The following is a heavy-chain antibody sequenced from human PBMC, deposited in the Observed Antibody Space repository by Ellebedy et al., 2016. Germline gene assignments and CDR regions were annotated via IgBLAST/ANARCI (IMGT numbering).Heavy chain of an antibody. J-gene: IGHJ4*02. CDR1: GFIFSDYA. CDR3: AKGHSGSYS. D-gene: IGHD1-26*01. CDR2: IVYNGDNT. Sequence: GGSLRLSCAASGFIFSDYAMTWVRQAPGKGLEWVSGIVYNGDNTSYADSVKGRFTISRDNSRNTLYLQMNSLTIEDTAVYYCAKGHSGSYSWGQGTLVTVSS. V-gene: IGHV3-23*01.